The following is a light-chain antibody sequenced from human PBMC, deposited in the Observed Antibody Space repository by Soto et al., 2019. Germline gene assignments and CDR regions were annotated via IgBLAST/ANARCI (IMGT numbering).Light chain of an antibody. CDR3: QEYNCN. J-gene: IGKJ3*01. CDR2: DAS. V-gene: IGKV1-5*01. Sequence: DIQLTQSPSTLSSSVGDRVTITCRASQSISSWLAWYQQKPGKAPKVLIYDASSWVSGVPSRFSGSGSGTEFTLTIGSLQFDDFGSYYCQEYNCNFGPGTKVDIK. CDR1: QSISSW.